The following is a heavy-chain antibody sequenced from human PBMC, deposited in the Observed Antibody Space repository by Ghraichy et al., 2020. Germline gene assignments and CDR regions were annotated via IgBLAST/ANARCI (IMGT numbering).Heavy chain of an antibody. V-gene: IGHV6-1*01. CDR2: TYYRSKWYN. J-gene: IGHJ5*02. D-gene: IGHD2-15*01. CDR3: ARGDGRCSGGSCYWDLNWFDP. Sequence: SQTLSLTCAIFGDSVSSNSAAWNWIRQSPSRGLEWLGRTYYRSKWYNDYAVSVKSRITINPDTSKNQFSLQLNSVTPEDTAVYYCARGDGRCSGGSCYWDLNWFDPWGQGTLVTVSS. CDR1: GDSVSSNSAA.